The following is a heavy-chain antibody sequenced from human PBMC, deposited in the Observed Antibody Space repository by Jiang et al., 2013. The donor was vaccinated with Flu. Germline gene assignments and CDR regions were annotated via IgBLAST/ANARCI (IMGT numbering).Heavy chain of an antibody. Sequence: GFTFSSYAMSWVRQAPGKGLEWVSAISGSGGSTYYADSVKGRFTISRDNSKNTLYLQMNSLRAEDTAVYYCAKDHLTMIVVVPTGGMTFDIWGQGTMVTVSS. V-gene: IGHV3-23*01. CDR1: GFTFSSYA. CDR3: AKDHLTMIVVVPTGGMTFDI. J-gene: IGHJ3*02. D-gene: IGHD3-22*01. CDR2: ISGSGGST.